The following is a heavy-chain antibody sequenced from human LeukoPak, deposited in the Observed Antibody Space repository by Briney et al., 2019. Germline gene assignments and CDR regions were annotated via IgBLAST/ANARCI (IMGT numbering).Heavy chain of an antibody. D-gene: IGHD2-2*01. CDR2: ISSSSSYI. V-gene: IGHV3-21*01. Sequence: GGSLRLSCAASGFTFSSYAMHWVRQAPGKGLEWVSSISSSSSYIYYADSVKGRFTISRDNAKNSLYLQMNSLRAEDTAVYYCARDCSSTSCYASYYYGMDVWGKGTTVTVSS. CDR3: ARDCSSTSCYASYYYGMDV. J-gene: IGHJ6*04. CDR1: GFTFSSYA.